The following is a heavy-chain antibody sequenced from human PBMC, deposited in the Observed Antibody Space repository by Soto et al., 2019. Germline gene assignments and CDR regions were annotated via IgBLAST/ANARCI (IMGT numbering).Heavy chain of an antibody. V-gene: IGHV1-69*02. CDR3: AREGYCSSTSCPTGYYYYMDV. D-gene: IGHD2-2*01. Sequence: QVQLVQSGAEVKKPGSSVKVSCKASGGTFSSYTISWVRQAPGQGLEWMGRIIPILGIANYAQKFQGRVTITADKSTSRAYMELSSLRSEDTAVYYCAREGYCSSTSCPTGYYYYMDVWGKGTTVTVSS. J-gene: IGHJ6*03. CDR1: GGTFSSYT. CDR2: IIPILGIA.